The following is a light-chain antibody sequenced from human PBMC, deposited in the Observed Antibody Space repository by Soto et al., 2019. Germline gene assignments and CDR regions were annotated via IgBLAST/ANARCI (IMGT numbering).Light chain of an antibody. CDR2: DAS. CDR1: QSISSW. J-gene: IGKJ1*01. Sequence: DCQMPQSPSRLSASLGDRVTITCRASQSISSWLAWYQQKPGKAPKLLIYDASSLESGVPSRFSGSGSGTEFTLTISSLQPDDFAPYYCQQYTSYSWTSGPGTNEDIK. CDR3: QQYTSYSWT. V-gene: IGKV1-5*01.